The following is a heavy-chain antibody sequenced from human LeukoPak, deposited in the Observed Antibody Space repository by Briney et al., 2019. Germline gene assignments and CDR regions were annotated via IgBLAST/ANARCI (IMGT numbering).Heavy chain of an antibody. CDR1: GFNFAIHA. J-gene: IGHJ4*02. CDR2: ISGGGDIT. CDR3: VREDTPATANY. V-gene: IGHV3-23*01. D-gene: IGHD2-21*02. Sequence: GGSLRLSCAASGFNFAIHAMSWVRQTAGKGLEWVSAISGGGDITYYADSVKGRFTISRDNSKDTLFLQMHSLRPGDTAVYYCVREDTPATANYWGQGTLVTISS.